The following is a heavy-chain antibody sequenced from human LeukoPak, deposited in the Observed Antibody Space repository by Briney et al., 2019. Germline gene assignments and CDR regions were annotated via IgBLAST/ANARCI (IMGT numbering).Heavy chain of an antibody. CDR1: GYSFTSYW. CDR2: IYPGDSDT. CDR3: ARRADRGGFSLYYYMDV. D-gene: IGHD3-16*01. Sequence: GESLKISCKGSGYSFTSYWIGWVRQMPGKGLEWMGIIYPGDSDTRYSPSFQGQVTISANKSISTAYLQWSSLKASDTAMYYCARRADRGGFSLYYYMDVWGKGTTVTVSS. J-gene: IGHJ6*03. V-gene: IGHV5-51*01.